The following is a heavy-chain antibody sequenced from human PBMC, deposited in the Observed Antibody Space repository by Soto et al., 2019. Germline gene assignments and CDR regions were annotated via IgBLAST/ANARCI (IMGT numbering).Heavy chain of an antibody. Sequence: ASVKVSCKASGDTFTAYDINWVRQATGHGLEWMGWINPNSGNIGYAQRFQGRVTMTRDTAIRTAYMEVSSLRSDDTAVYYCARGRASGSYYLLDYWGQGTLVTVSS. J-gene: IGHJ4*02. D-gene: IGHD3-10*01. CDR2: INPNSGNI. CDR3: ARGRASGSYYLLDY. CDR1: GDTFTAYD. V-gene: IGHV1-8*01.